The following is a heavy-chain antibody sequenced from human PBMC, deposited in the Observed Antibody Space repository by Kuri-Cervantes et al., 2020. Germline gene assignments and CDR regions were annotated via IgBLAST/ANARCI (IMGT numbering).Heavy chain of an antibody. Sequence: GGSLRLSCAASGFTFSDHYMDWVRQAPGKGLEWVANIKQDGSEKYYVDSVKGRFTISRDNAKNSLYLQMNSLRAEDTAVYYCARDRYYYDSSGYSEIYYFDYWGQGTLVTVSS. V-gene: IGHV3-7*01. J-gene: IGHJ4*02. CDR3: ARDRYYYDSSGYSEIYYFDY. CDR1: GFTFSDHY. CDR2: IKQDGSEK. D-gene: IGHD3-22*01.